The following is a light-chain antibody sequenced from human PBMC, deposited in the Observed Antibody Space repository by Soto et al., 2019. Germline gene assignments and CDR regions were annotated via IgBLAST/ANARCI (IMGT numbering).Light chain of an antibody. J-gene: IGKJ5*01. CDR1: QSISSW. V-gene: IGKV1-5*03. Sequence: ESQMTQALATLSASIGDRVTITCRSSQSISSWLAWYQQKPGKAPKLLIYKASSLESGVPSRFSGSGSGTEFTLTISSLQPDDFATYYCQQYNSYPITFGQGTRLEIK. CDR2: KAS. CDR3: QQYNSYPIT.